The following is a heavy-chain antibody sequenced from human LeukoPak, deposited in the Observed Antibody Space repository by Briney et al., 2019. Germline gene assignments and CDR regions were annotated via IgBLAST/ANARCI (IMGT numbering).Heavy chain of an antibody. Sequence: GGSLRLSCAASGSTFSDHYMTWMRQAPGKGLEWVSYINGGGNTIYYADSVKGRFTISRDNAKKSVYLQMSSLRAEGTAVYYCARDSHARVLDIWGQGTMVTVSS. D-gene: IGHD3-10*01. CDR3: ARDSHARVLDI. CDR1: GSTFSDHY. CDR2: INGGGNTI. V-gene: IGHV3-11*01. J-gene: IGHJ3*02.